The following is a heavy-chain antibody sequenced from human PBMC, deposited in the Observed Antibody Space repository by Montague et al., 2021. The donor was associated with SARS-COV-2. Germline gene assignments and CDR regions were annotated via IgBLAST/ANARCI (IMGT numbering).Heavy chain of an antibody. D-gene: IGHD3-22*01. J-gene: IGHJ4*02. CDR1: GGSFSSSSYY. V-gene: IGHV4-39*01. Sequence: SETLSLTCTVSGGSFSSSSYYWGWIRQPPGKGLEWIGSIYYSGSTYYNPSLKSRVTISVDTSKNQFSLKLSSVTAADTAVYYCARQSPVTMIVVVISGRFDYWGQGTLVTVSS. CDR2: IYYSGST. CDR3: ARQSPVTMIVVVISGRFDY.